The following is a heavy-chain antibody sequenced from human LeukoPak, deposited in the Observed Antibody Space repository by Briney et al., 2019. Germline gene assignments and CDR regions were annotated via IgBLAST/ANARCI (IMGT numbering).Heavy chain of an antibody. J-gene: IGHJ4*02. Sequence: PSGTLSLTCAVSGGSISSNKWWSWVRQPPGKGLEWIGEIYHSGSTNYNPSLKSRVIISVDNSKNQFSLNLSSVTAADTAVYYCARSAYDFNPAGYWGQGTLVTVSS. V-gene: IGHV4-4*02. CDR1: GGSISSNKW. CDR3: ARSAYDFNPAGY. CDR2: IYHSGST. D-gene: IGHD5-12*01.